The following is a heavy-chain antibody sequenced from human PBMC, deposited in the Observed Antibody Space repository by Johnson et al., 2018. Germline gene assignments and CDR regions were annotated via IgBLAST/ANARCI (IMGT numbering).Heavy chain of an antibody. CDR2: IWYDGSNK. CDR1: GFTFSSYG. CDR3: ARGDKAMVTGFYPYGMDV. D-gene: IGHD5-18*01. J-gene: IGHJ6*02. Sequence: QVQLVESGGGVVQPGRSLRLSCAASGFTFSSYGMHWVRQAPGKGLEWVAVIWYDGSNKYYADSVKGRFTISRDNSKNTVYLKMESRRAEDTAVDYCARGDKAMVTGFYPYGMDVWGQGTTVTVSS. V-gene: IGHV3-33*01.